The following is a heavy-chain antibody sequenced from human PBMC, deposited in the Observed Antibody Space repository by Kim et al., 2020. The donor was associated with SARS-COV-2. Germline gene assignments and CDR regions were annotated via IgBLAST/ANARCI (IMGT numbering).Heavy chain of an antibody. CDR2: ISGSGSTI. Sequence: GGSLRLSCAASGFTFSSYAMSWVRQAPGKGLEWVSSISGSGSTIYYADSVKGRFTISRDNSKNTLYLQMNSLRAEDTAVYYCAKDLGGSGSYYIGPWDYWGLGTLVTVSS. CDR1: GFTFSSYA. V-gene: IGHV3-23*01. J-gene: IGHJ4*02. D-gene: IGHD3-10*01. CDR3: AKDLGGSGSYYIGPWDY.